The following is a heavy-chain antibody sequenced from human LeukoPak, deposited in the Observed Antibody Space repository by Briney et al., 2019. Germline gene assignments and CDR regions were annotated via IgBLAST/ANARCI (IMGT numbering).Heavy chain of an antibody. J-gene: IGHJ6*03. V-gene: IGHV1-18*01. CDR2: ISVYNGNT. CDR3: ARLQFGGSTPRYYYYYMDF. D-gene: IGHD5-24*01. CDR1: GYIFINYG. Sequence: GASVKVSCKASGYIFINYGISWVRQAPGQGLEWMVRISVYNGNTDYVQKLQGRVTMTTDTSTSTAYMELRSLRSDDTAVYYCARLQFGGSTPRYYYYYMDFWGKGTTVTVS.